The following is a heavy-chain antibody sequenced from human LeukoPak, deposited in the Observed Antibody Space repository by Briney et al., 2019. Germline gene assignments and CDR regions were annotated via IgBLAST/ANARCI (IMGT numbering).Heavy chain of an antibody. D-gene: IGHD2/OR15-2a*01. CDR2: IDARSGAT. CDR3: ARDPFYEEVKEYGMDV. V-gene: IGHV1-2*02. CDR1: GYNFAGYF. J-gene: IGHJ6*02. Sequence: ASVKVSCKASGYNFAGYFMNWVRQAPGQGLEWRGWIDARSGATNYGQKFQGRIIMTRDTSISTAYMELSSLTSDDTAVYYCARDPFYEEVKEYGMDVWGQGTTVSVSS.